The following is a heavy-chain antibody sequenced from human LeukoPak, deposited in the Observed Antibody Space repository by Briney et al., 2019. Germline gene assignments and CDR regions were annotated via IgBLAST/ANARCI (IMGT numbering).Heavy chain of an antibody. D-gene: IGHD1-1*01. CDR1: GYTFTGYY. J-gene: IGHJ4*02. CDR2: INPNSGGT. CDR3: ARDNSALGFDY. Sequence: ASVKVSCKAFGYTFTGYYMHWVRQAPGQGLEWMGWINPNSGGTNYAQKFQGRVTTTRDTSISTAYMELSRLRSDDTAVYYCARDNSALGFDYWGQGTLVTVSS. V-gene: IGHV1-2*02.